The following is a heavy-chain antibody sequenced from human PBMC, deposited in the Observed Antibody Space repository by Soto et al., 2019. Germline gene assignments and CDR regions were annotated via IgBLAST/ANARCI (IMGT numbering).Heavy chain of an antibody. CDR1: GFTFSSYA. D-gene: IGHD2-15*01. J-gene: IGHJ4*02. CDR2: ISYDGSNK. Sequence: GGSLRLSCAAPGFTFSSYAMHWVRQAPGKGLEWVAVISYDGSNKYYADSVKGRFTISRDNSKNTLYLQMNSLRAEDTAVYYCAKDDPIVVVVAAIPYWGQGTLVTVSS. V-gene: IGHV3-30-3*01. CDR3: AKDDPIVVVVAAIPY.